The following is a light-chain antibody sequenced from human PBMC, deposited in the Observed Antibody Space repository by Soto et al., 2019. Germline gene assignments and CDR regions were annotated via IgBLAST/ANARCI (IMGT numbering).Light chain of an antibody. J-gene: IGKJ5*01. CDR3: QQRSNWIT. V-gene: IGKV3D-11*01. CDR2: DAS. Sequence: EIVMTQSPASLSVSPGERVTLSCRAGQGVSRYLAWYQQKPGQAPRLLIYDASYRATGIPARFSGSGSGTDLTLTISSLEPEDFAIYYCQQRSNWITFGQGTRLEIK. CDR1: QGVSRY.